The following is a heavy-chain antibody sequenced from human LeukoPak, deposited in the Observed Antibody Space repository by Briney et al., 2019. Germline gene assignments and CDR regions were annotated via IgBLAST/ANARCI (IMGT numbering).Heavy chain of an antibody. CDR2: NRSKAYGGTT. J-gene: IGHJ4*02. V-gene: IGHV3-49*04. Sequence: GGSLRLSCTASGFTFGDYAMSWVRQAPGKGLEWVGFNRSKAYGGTTEYAASVKGRFTISRDDSKSIAYLQMNSLKTEDTAVYYCTRDHHSSSWFPYYFDYWGQGTLVTVSS. CDR1: GFTFGDYA. D-gene: IGHD6-13*01. CDR3: TRDHHSSSWFPYYFDY.